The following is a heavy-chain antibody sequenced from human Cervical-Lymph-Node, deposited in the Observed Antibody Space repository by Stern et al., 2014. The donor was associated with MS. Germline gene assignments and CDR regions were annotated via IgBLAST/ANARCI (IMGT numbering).Heavy chain of an antibody. CDR2: IRHYNGNP. J-gene: IGHJ4*02. CDR1: GYTFTSYG. V-gene: IGHV1-18*01. Sequence: MQLVESGAEVKKPGASVRVSCKASGYTFTSYGVSWVRQAPGQGLEWMGWIRHYNGNPNYDQKFQGRVTMTTDTSTSTAYMELRSLRSDDTAVYYCARAGSKAESSGYYSLQYYFDYWGQGTLVTVSS. CDR3: ARAGSKAESSGYYSLQYYFDY. D-gene: IGHD3-22*01.